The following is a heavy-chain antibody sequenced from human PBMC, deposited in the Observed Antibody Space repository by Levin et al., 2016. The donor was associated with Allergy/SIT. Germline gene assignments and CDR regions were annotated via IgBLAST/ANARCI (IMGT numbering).Heavy chain of an antibody. CDR3: ARAPNSSGYYLLDY. V-gene: IGHV4-31*02. CDR2: IYYSGST. J-gene: IGHJ4*02. D-gene: IGHD3-22*01. Sequence: RQAPGKGLEWIGYIYYSGSTYYNPSLKSRVTISVDTSKNQFSLKLSSVTAADTAVYYCARAPNSSGYYLLDYWGQGTLVTVSS.